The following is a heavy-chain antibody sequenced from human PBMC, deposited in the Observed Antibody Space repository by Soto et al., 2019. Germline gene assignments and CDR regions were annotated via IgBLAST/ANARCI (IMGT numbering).Heavy chain of an antibody. J-gene: IGHJ6*02. D-gene: IGHD2-2*01. V-gene: IGHV4-61*01. CDR3: ARDRAAAIGYYYYYGMDV. CDR2: IYYSGST. Sequence: SETLSLTCTVFGASVNSGNYYWSWIRQPPGKGLEWIGYIYYSGSTNYNPSLKSRVTISLDTSKNQFSLNLSSVTAADTAVYFCARDRAAAIGYYYYYGMDVWGQGTTVTVSS. CDR1: GASVNSGNYY.